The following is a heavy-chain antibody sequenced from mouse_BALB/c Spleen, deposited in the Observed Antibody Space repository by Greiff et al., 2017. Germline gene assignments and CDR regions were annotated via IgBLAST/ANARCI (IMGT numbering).Heavy chain of an antibody. D-gene: IGHD2-3*01. CDR1: GYTFTSYW. CDR3: TRWDGYPGWFAY. CDR2: IYPSDSYT. J-gene: IGHJ3*01. Sequence: VQLQQSGAELVRPGASVKLSCKASGYTFTSYWINWVKQRPGQGLEWIGNIYPSDSYTNYNQKFKDKATLTVDKSSSTAYMQLSSPTSEDSAVYYCTRWDGYPGWFAYWGQGTLVTVSA. V-gene: IGHV1-69*02.